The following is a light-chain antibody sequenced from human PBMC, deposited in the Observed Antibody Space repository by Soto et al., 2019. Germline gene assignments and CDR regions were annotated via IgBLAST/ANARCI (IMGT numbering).Light chain of an antibody. Sequence: SYELTQPPSVSVAPGQTARIPCGGNNIGTESVHWYQQKPGQAPVLVVHDDTARPSGIPERFSGSNSGNKATLTISRVEAGDEADYYCQVWDSSNDHYVFGAGTKVTVL. CDR1: NIGTES. CDR2: DDT. V-gene: IGLV3-21*02. J-gene: IGLJ1*01. CDR3: QVWDSSNDHYV.